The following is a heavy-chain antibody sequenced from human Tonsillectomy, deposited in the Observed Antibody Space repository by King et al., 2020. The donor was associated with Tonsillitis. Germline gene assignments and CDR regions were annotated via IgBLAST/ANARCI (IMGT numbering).Heavy chain of an antibody. CDR1: GGPISSGGYY. V-gene: IGHV4-31*03. CDR3: ARGLFSSTSADAFDI. J-gene: IGHJ3*02. D-gene: IGHD2-2*01. Sequence: QLQESGPGLVKPSQTLSLTCKVSGGPISSGGYYWSWIRQHPGKGLEWIGYSYYSGSTYYNPSLKSRVTISVDTSKNNFSLKLSSVTAADTAVYYCARGLFSSTSADAFDIWGQGTLVAVSS. CDR2: SYYSGST.